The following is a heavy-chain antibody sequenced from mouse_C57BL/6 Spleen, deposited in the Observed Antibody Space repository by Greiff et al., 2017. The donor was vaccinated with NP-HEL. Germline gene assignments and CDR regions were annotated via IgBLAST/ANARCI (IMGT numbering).Heavy chain of an antibody. V-gene: IGHV1-61*01. CDR2: IYPSDSET. CDR3: ARDYYGSPLDY. D-gene: IGHD1-1*01. Sequence: QVQLQQPGAELVRPGSSVKLSCKASGYTFTSYWMDWVKQRPGQGLEWIGNIYPSDSETHYNQKFKDKATLTVDKSSSTAYMQLSSLTSEDSAVYYCARDYYGSPLDYWGQGTTLTVSS. CDR1: GYTFTSYW. J-gene: IGHJ2*01.